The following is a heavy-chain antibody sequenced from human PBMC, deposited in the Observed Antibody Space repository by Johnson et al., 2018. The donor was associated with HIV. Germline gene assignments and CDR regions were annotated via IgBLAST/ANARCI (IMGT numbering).Heavy chain of an antibody. CDR1: GFTFSSYA. CDR3: VNWAYYYGSGYAFDI. D-gene: IGHD3-10*01. J-gene: IGHJ3*02. Sequence: VQLVESGGGVVHPGRSLRLSCAASGFTFSSYAMHWVRQAPGKGLEWVSVTYSGGSTYYADSVKGRFNISRDISKNTLYLQMNSLRAEDTAVYYCVNWAYYYGSGYAFDIWGQGTMVTVSS. CDR2: TYSGGST. V-gene: IGHV3-NL1*01.